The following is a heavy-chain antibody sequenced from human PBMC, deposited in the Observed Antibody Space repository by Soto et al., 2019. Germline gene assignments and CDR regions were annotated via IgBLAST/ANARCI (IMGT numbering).Heavy chain of an antibody. D-gene: IGHD6-13*01. CDR2: MNPNSGNT. CDR3: ARSGSSWYQRKKLNPNWFDP. Sequence: ASVKVSCKASGYTFTSYDINWVRQATGQGLEWMGWMNPNSGNTGYAQKFQGRVTMTRNTSISTAYMELSSLRSEDTAVYYCARSGSSWYQRKKLNPNWFDPWGQGTLVTVSS. V-gene: IGHV1-8*01. CDR1: GYTFTSYD. J-gene: IGHJ5*02.